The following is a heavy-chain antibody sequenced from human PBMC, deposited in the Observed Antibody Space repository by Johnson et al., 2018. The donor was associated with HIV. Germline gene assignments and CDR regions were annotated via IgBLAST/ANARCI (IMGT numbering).Heavy chain of an antibody. J-gene: IGHJ3*02. CDR2: IWYDGSNK. CDR1: GFTFSNYG. Sequence: QVQLVESGGGVVQPGGSLRLSCVASGFTFSNYGMHWVRQAPGKGLEWVAVIWYDGSNKYYADSVKGRFTISRDNSKNTLYLQMNSLRAEDTAVYYCATFDAFDIWGQGTMVTVSS. V-gene: IGHV3-33*08. CDR3: ATFDAFDI.